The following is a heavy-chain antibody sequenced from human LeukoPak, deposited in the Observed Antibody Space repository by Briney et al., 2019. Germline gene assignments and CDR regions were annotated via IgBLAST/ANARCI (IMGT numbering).Heavy chain of an antibody. Sequence: VASVNVSCKASGGTFSSYAISWVRQAPGQGLEWMGRIIPIFGTANYAQKFQGRVTITTDESTSTAYMELSSLRSEDTAVYYCAREAIYYDSSGYYSPLNWFDPWGQGTLVTVSS. CDR1: GGTFSSYA. CDR2: IIPIFGTA. CDR3: AREAIYYDSSGYYSPLNWFDP. J-gene: IGHJ5*02. D-gene: IGHD3-22*01. V-gene: IGHV1-69*05.